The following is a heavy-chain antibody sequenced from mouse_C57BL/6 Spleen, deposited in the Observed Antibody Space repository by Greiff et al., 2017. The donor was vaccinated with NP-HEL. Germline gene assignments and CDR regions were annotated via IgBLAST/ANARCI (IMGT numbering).Heavy chain of an antibody. D-gene: IGHD2-1*01. V-gene: IGHV1-64*01. CDR2: IRPNSGST. J-gene: IGHJ4*01. CDR1: GYTFTSYW. CDR3: ARYYGNYYAMDY. Sequence: VLLQQPGADLVKPGASLKLSCTASGYTFTSYWMHWVRQTPGQGLEWIGMIRPNSGSTNYNEKLKRRATLTVDKSTSTVYMQLSSLTAEDTAVYYCARYYGNYYAMDYWGQGTSVTVSA.